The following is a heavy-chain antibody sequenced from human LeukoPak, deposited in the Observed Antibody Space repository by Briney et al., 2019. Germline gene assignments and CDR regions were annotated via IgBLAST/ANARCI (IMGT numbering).Heavy chain of an antibody. CDR2: ISSSGTTI. Sequence: GGSLRLSCVVSGFTFNDYYMSWIRQAPGKGLEWLTFISSSGTTISYADSVKGRFTISWDSAKSSLFLQMNSLRADDTAVYYCARDRGYSADYWGQGTLVTVSS. J-gene: IGHJ4*02. CDR3: ARDRGYSADY. CDR1: GFTFNDYY. D-gene: IGHD5-12*01. V-gene: IGHV3-11*01.